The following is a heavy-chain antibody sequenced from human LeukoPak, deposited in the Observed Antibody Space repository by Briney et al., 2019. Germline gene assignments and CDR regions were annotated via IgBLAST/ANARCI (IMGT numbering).Heavy chain of an antibody. D-gene: IGHD2-15*01. Sequence: SETLSLTCTVTGGSISSSSYYWGWIRQPPGKGLEGIGSIYYSGSTYYNPSLKSRGTISVDTSKNQFSLKLSSVTAADTAVYYCARLCGGSCYSRGAFDIWGQGTMVTVSS. CDR1: GGSISSSSYY. CDR2: IYYSGST. V-gene: IGHV4-39*01. J-gene: IGHJ3*02. CDR3: ARLCGGSCYSRGAFDI.